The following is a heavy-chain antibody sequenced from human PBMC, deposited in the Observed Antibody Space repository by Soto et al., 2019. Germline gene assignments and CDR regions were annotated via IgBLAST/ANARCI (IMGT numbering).Heavy chain of an antibody. D-gene: IGHD4-17*01. V-gene: IGHV1-8*01. CDR3: ARGIRYGAYSRWFDP. Sequence: GASVKVSCKASGYTFSIYEINWVRQATGQGLEYLGWMNPDSGKTAYVQKFQGRVTMTWDTSITTAYMELSSLRSEDTAVYFCARGIRYGAYSRWFDPWGQGTLVTAPQ. CDR1: GYTFSIYE. CDR2: MNPDSGKT. J-gene: IGHJ5*02.